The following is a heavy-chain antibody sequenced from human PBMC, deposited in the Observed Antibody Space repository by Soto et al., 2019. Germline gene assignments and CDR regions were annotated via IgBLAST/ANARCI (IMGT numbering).Heavy chain of an antibody. V-gene: IGHV4-31*03. J-gene: IGHJ4*02. Sequence: QVQLQESGPGLVKPSQTLSLTCTVSGGSISSGGYYWSWIRQHPGKGLEWIGYIYYSGSTCYNPSLKSRVTISVDTSKNQFSLKLSSVTAADSAVYYCARGTIQLWGGVGSFDYWGQGTLVTVSS. CDR2: IYYSGST. CDR1: GGSISSGGYY. D-gene: IGHD5-18*01. CDR3: ARGTIQLWGGVGSFDY.